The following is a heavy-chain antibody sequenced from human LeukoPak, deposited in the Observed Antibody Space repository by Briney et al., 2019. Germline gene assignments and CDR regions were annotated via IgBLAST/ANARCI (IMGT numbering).Heavy chain of an antibody. CDR2: ISSSSSYI. Sequence: GGSLRLSCAASGFTFSSYSMNWVRQAPGKGLEWVSSISSSSSYIYYADSVKGRFTISRDNAKNSLYLQMNTLRAEDTAVYYCARVGYSYGQFDYWGQGTLVTVSS. CDR3: ARVGYSYGQFDY. V-gene: IGHV3-21*01. CDR1: GFTFSSYS. D-gene: IGHD5-18*01. J-gene: IGHJ4*02.